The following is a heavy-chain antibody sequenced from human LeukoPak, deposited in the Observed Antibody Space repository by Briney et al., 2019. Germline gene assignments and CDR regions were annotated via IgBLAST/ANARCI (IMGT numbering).Heavy chain of an antibody. D-gene: IGHD6-19*01. Sequence: PGGSLRLSCAVSGFTFNKYGMAWVRQAPGKGLEWVSGISGSGGSAYYADSVRGRFTISRDNSKNTLYLQMNSLRAEDTAVYYCADRIAVAGTVYWGQGTLVTVSS. CDR1: GFTFNKYG. CDR3: ADRIAVAGTVY. J-gene: IGHJ4*02. CDR2: ISGSGGSA. V-gene: IGHV3-23*01.